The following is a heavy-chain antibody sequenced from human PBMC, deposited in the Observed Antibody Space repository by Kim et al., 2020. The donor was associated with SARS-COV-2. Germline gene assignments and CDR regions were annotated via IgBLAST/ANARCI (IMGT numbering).Heavy chain of an antibody. Sequence: GGSLRLSCAASGFTFSSYAMSWVRQAPGKGLEWVSAISGSGGSTYYADSVKGRFTISRDNSKNTLYLQMNSLRAEDTAVYYCAKDSSYYYDSSGYHRDAFDIWGQGTMVTVSS. CDR1: GFTFSSYA. D-gene: IGHD3-22*01. J-gene: IGHJ3*02. CDR2: ISGSGGST. V-gene: IGHV3-23*01. CDR3: AKDSSYYYDSSGYHRDAFDI.